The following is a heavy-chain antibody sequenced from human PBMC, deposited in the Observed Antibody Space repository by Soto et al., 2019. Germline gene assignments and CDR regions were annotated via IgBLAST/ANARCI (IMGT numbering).Heavy chain of an antibody. CDR1: GFTFSSFW. CDR2: INQDGSEK. D-gene: IGHD1-26*01. J-gene: IGHJ4*02. CDR3: ARPFIVGSTTLGY. Sequence: GGSLRLSCAASGFTFSSFWITWVRQAPGKGLEWVANINQDGSEKHYVDSVKGRFTLSRDNAENSVYLQMNSLRAEDTAIYFCARPFIVGSTTLGYWGQGTLVTVSS. V-gene: IGHV3-7*01.